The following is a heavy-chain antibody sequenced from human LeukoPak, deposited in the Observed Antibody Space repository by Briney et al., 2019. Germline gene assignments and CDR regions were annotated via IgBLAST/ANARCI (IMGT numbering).Heavy chain of an antibody. J-gene: IGHJ6*02. D-gene: IGHD2-2*01. CDR3: ARDSTMSRDCSSTSCRYYYYYYGMDV. CDR2: IIPILGIA. Sequence: ASVKVSCKASGGTFSSYTISWVRQAPGQGLEWIGRIIPILGIANYAQKFQGRVTITADKSTSTAYMELSSLRSEDTAVYYCARDSTMSRDCSSTSCRYYYYYYGMDVWGQGTTVTVSS. V-gene: IGHV1-69*04. CDR1: GGTFSSYT.